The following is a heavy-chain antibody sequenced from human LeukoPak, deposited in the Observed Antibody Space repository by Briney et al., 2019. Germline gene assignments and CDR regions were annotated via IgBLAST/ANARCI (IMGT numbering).Heavy chain of an antibody. Sequence: SETLSLTCAVYGGSFSGYYWSWIRQPPGNRPESIGEINHSGSTNYNPSLKSRVTISVDTSKNQFSLKLSSVTAADTAVYYCARGSSIAARGFDYWGQGTLVTVSS. CDR2: INHSGST. J-gene: IGHJ4*02. D-gene: IGHD6-6*01. V-gene: IGHV4-34*01. CDR3: ARGSSIAARGFDY. CDR1: GGSFSGYY.